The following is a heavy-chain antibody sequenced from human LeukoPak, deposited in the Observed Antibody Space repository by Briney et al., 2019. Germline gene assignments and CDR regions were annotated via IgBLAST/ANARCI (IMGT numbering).Heavy chain of an antibody. CDR3: ARGYWFYFDY. CDR2: IYHSGST. V-gene: IGHV4-38-2*02. J-gene: IGHJ4*02. D-gene: IGHD2-8*02. Sequence: SETLSLTCTVSGYSISSSYYWGWIRQPPGKGLEWIGSIYHSGSTYYNPSLKSRVTISVDMSKNQFSLKLSSVTAADTAVYYCARGYWFYFDYWGQGTLVTVSS. CDR1: GYSISSSYY.